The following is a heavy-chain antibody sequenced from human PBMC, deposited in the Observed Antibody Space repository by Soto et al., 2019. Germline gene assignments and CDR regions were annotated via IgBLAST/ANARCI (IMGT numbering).Heavy chain of an antibody. Sequence: PGWSLRLSCTSSVFTFGDYAMSWFRQAPGKGLEWVGFIRSKAYGGTTEYAASVKGRFTISRDDSKSIAYLQMNSLKTEDTAVYYCTRDSYGYGYDYWGQGTLVTVSS. CDR3: TRDSYGYGYDY. D-gene: IGHD5-18*01. CDR2: IRSKAYGGTT. CDR1: VFTFGDYA. J-gene: IGHJ4*02. V-gene: IGHV3-49*03.